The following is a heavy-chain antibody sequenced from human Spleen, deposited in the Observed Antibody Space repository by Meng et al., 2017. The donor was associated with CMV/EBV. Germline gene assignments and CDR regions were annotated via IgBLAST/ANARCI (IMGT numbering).Heavy chain of an antibody. V-gene: IGHV1-69*05. Sequence: SVKVSCKASGYTFTSYAISWVRQAPGQGLEWMGGIIPIFGTANYAQKFQGRVTITTDESTSTAYMELSSLRSEDTAVYYCARDRVYSALGGVIVNTDYYYYYGMDVWGQGTTVTVSS. J-gene: IGHJ6*02. D-gene: IGHD3-16*02. CDR3: ARDRVYSALGGVIVNTDYYYYYGMDV. CDR1: GYTFTSYA. CDR2: IIPIFGTA.